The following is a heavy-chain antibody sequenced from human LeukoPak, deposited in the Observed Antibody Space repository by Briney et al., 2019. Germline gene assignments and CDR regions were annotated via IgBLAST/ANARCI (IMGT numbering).Heavy chain of an antibody. V-gene: IGHV1-46*01. CDR3: ARGPGEGGSSGYYYGKPEDPAEYYFDY. D-gene: IGHD3-22*01. J-gene: IGHJ4*02. Sequence: GASVKVSCKASGYTFTGYYMHWVRQAPGQGLEWMGRNNPSGGRTSYAQRFQGRVTMTRDMSTSTVYMELSSLRSEDTAVYYCARGPGEGGSSGYYYGKPEDPAEYYFDYWGQGTLVTVSS. CDR2: NNPSGGRT. CDR1: GYTFTGYY.